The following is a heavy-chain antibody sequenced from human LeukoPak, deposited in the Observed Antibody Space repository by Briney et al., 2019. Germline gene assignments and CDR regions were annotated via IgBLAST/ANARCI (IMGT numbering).Heavy chain of an antibody. V-gene: IGHV3-30*02. CDR2: IRYDGSNK. Sequence: GGSLRLSCAASGFTFSSYGMHWVRRAPGKGLEWVAFIRYDGSNKYYADSVKGRFTISRDNSKNTLYLQMNSLRAEDTAVYYCAKDRRNNYEVCDYWGQGNLVTVSS. D-gene: IGHD4-11*01. CDR1: GFTFSSYG. J-gene: IGHJ4*02. CDR3: AKDRRNNYEVCDY.